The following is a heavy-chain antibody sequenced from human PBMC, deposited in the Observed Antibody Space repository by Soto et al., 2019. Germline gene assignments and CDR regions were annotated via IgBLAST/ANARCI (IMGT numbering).Heavy chain of an antibody. CDR1: GYTLTELS. D-gene: IGHD3-16*02. Sequence: ASVKVSCKVAGYTLTELSMHWVRQAPGKGLEWMGGFDPEDGETIYAQKFQGRVTMTEDTSTDTAYMELSSLRSEDTAVYYCARGGYRSSYYYMDVWGKGTTVTVSS. CDR3: ARGGYRSSYYYMDV. J-gene: IGHJ6*03. V-gene: IGHV1-24*01. CDR2: FDPEDGET.